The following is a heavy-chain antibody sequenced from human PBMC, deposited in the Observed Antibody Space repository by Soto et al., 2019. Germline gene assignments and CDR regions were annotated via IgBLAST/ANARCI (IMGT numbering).Heavy chain of an antibody. J-gene: IGHJ4*02. V-gene: IGHV4-34*01. Sequence: SETLSLTCAVYGGSFSGYYWSWIRQPPGKGLEWIGEINHSGSTNYNPSLKSRVTIPVDTSKNQFSLKLSSVTAADTAVYYCARGSRSSSWVLSWGQGTLVTVSS. CDR2: INHSGST. D-gene: IGHD6-13*01. CDR1: GGSFSGYY. CDR3: ARGSRSSSWVLS.